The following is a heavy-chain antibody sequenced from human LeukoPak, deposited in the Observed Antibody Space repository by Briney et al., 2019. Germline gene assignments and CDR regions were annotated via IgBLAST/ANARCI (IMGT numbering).Heavy chain of an antibody. CDR1: GFTFSSYS. CDR2: IGNSGDNT. Sequence: GGSLRLPCAASGFTFSSYSMSWVRQAPGKGLEWVSAIGNSGDNTYYADSVKGRFTISRDNSKNTLYLQMNSLRAEDTAIYHCARRLGYRSRTSCYVAPFDYWGQGTLVTVSS. D-gene: IGHD2-2*01. CDR3: ARRLGYRSRTSCYVAPFDY. J-gene: IGHJ4*02. V-gene: IGHV3-23*01.